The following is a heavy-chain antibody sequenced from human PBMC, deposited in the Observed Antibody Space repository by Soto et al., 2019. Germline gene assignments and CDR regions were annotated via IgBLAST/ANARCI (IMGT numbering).Heavy chain of an antibody. V-gene: IGHV3-74*01. D-gene: IGHD6-25*01. CDR2: ISNDERNI. Sequence: EVLLVESGGGLVQPGGSMRLACAASGLTLSHYWMHWVRQVPGKGLVWVAEISNDERNIRTSYADSVKGRFTVSRDDAKNTLYLQMNSLRGDGTAVYYCASLSAPDDFWGQGAQVTVSS. CDR1: GLTLSHYW. CDR3: ASLSAPDDF. J-gene: IGHJ4*02.